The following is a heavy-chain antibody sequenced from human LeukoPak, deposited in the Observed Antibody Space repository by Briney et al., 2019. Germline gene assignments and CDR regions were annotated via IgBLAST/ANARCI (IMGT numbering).Heavy chain of an antibody. Sequence: SETQSLTCTVSGGSISSYYWSWIRQPPGKGLEWIGYIYYSGSTNYNPSLKSRVAISVDTSKNHFSLKLSSVTAADTAVYYCVRGRSHWAYWGQGTLVTVSS. V-gene: IGHV4-59*01. CDR2: IYYSGST. D-gene: IGHD3-10*01. CDR1: GGSISSYY. J-gene: IGHJ4*02. CDR3: VRGRSHWAY.